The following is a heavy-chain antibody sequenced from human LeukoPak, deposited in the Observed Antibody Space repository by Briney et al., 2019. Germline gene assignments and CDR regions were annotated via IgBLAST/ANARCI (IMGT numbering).Heavy chain of an antibody. CDR1: RYTFTAYY. Sequence: GASVRVSCKASRYTFTAYYMHWVRQAPGQGLEWMGWINPNSGVTKYAQKFQGRVSTTRDTSISTAYMELSRLTSDDTAVYYCGRGSDYDQRHFDYWGQGTLVTVSS. J-gene: IGHJ4*02. CDR3: GRGSDYDQRHFDY. CDR2: INPNSGVT. D-gene: IGHD5-12*01. V-gene: IGHV1-2*02.